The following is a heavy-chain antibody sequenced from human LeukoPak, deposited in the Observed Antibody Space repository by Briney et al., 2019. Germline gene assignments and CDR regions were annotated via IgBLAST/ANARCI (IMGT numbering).Heavy chain of an antibody. D-gene: IGHD2-15*01. CDR2: ISRVGTTP. V-gene: IGHV3-74*01. CDR1: GFTFTNAW. J-gene: IGHJ4*02. Sequence: PGGPLRFSCGVSGFTFTNAWMPWFRQSPGKGLVWVSRISRVGTTPNSADSVKGRFTISRANAKTTPNLHMDSLRAEEPAVYNCAGSWSVDYWGQGTLVTVSS. CDR3: AGSWSVDY.